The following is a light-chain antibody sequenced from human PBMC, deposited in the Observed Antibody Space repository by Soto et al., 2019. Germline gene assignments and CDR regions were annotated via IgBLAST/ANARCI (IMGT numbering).Light chain of an antibody. CDR2: AAS. CDR3: QQTYSTLAT. V-gene: IGKV1-39*01. Sequence: DIQMTQSPSSLSATVGDRVTLTCRASRSVSGYLNWYQQKPGKAPQLLIYAASSLQSGVPARFSGSGSGTDFTLTISSLQPEDFETYYCQQTYSTLATFGQGTKVDIK. J-gene: IGKJ1*01. CDR1: RSVSGY.